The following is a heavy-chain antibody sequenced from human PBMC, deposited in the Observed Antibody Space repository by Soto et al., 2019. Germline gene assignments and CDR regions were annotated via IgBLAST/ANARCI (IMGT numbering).Heavy chain of an antibody. CDR3: AKASGWFGEFDY. D-gene: IGHD3-10*01. CDR2: ISGSGGST. V-gene: IGHV3-23*01. CDR1: GFTFSSYA. Sequence: EVQLLESGGGLVQPGGSLRLSCAASGFTFSSYAMSWVRQAPGKGLEWVSAISGSGGSTYYADSVKGRFTISRDNSKNTLYVQMTGLRAEDTAVCYCAKASGWFGEFDYWGQGTLVTVSS. J-gene: IGHJ4*02.